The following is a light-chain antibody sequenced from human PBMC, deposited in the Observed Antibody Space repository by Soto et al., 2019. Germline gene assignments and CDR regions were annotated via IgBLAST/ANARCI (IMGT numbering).Light chain of an antibody. V-gene: IGLV2-14*01. CDR3: FSFTTDWPHV. Sequence: QSVLTQPASVSGSPGQSITISCTGTSSDVGAYNYVSWFQQHPGKAPTLIISEVSNRPSGVSNRFSGSKSGNAASLTISGLQAEDEADYFCFSFTTDWPHVLGNGTKVT. J-gene: IGLJ1*01. CDR2: EVS. CDR1: SSDVGAYNY.